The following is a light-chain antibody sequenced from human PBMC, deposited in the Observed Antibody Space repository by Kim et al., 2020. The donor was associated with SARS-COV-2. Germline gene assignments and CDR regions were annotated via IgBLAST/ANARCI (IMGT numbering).Light chain of an antibody. CDR2: DGS. CDR3: QLYDNFPRT. CDR1: QDISNH. Sequence: DIQMTQSPSSLSASVGDRVTISCQASQDISNHLKWYQQKPGKAPKLLIYDGSILEAGVPSRFSGSGSGTDFTFSIRSLQPEDSATYYCQLYDNFPRTFGGGTKV. V-gene: IGKV1-33*01. J-gene: IGKJ4*01.